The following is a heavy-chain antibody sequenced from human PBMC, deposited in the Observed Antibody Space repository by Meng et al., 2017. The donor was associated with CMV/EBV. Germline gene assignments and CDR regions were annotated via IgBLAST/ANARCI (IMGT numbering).Heavy chain of an antibody. Sequence: KVSCKAYGYTFISYGINWVRQAPGQGLEWMGWINPNSGGTNYAQKFQGRVTMTRDTSISTAYMELSRLRSDDTAVYYCAREALMYDYWGQGTLVTVSS. CDR1: GYTFISYG. V-gene: IGHV1-2*02. CDR2: INPNSGGT. D-gene: IGHD2-8*01. J-gene: IGHJ4*02. CDR3: AREALMYDY.